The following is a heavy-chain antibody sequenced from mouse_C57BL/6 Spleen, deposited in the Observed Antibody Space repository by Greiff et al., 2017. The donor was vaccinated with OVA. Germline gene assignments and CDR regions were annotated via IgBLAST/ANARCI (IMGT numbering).Heavy chain of an antibody. CDR1: GYTFTSYW. CDR2: IDPSDSET. V-gene: IGHV1-52*01. D-gene: IGHD1-1*01. J-gene: IGHJ1*03. Sequence: QVQLKQSGAELVRPGSSVKLSCKASGYTFTSYWMHWVKQRPIQGLEWIGNIDPSDSETHYNQKFKDKATLTVDKSSSTAYMQHSSLTSEDSAVYYCARVPYYYGSSYGDYGGRGTGTTVTV. CDR3: ARVPYYYGSSYGDYGG.